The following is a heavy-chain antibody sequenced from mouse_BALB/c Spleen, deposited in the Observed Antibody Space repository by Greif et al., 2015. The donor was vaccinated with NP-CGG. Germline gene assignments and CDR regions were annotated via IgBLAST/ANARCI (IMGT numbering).Heavy chain of an antibody. J-gene: IGHJ3*01. CDR3: ANASSTSLGFAY. Sequence: VQLKHSGAVLVKPGASVKLSCRASGFNIKDTYMHWVKQRPEQGLEWIGRIDPVNVSLKYDPKFQGKATITTDASSNPSFVHLSSLTSETTAVYDCANASSTSLGFAYWGHWPLVTVS. CDR2: IDPVNVSL. D-gene: IGHD2-1*01. V-gene: IGHV14-3*02. CDR1: GFNIKDTY.